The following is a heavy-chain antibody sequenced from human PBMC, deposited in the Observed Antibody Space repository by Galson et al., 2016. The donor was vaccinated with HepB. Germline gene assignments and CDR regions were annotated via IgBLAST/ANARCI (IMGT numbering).Heavy chain of an antibody. D-gene: IGHD3-9*01. Sequence: SVKVSCKASGYTFIRYAIHWVRQAPGQRLEWVGWMNAGNGNTKYSQRFQGRVTITRDISASTAYMELSSLRSEDTAVYYCARDMKDYEILAGAFDYWGQGTLVTVSS. CDR3: ARDMKDYEILAGAFDY. CDR2: MNAGNGNT. J-gene: IGHJ4*02. V-gene: IGHV1-3*01. CDR1: GYTFIRYA.